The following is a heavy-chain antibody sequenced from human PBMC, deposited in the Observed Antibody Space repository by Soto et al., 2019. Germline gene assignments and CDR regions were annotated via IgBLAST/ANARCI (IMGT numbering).Heavy chain of an antibody. J-gene: IGHJ4*02. CDR1: GFTFSSYG. Sequence: AGGSLRLSCAASGFTFSSYGMHWVRQAPGKGLEWVAVIWYDGSNKYYADSVKGRFTISRDNSKNTLYLQMNSLRAEDTAVYYCARDSSLARFDYWGQGTLVTVSS. CDR3: ARDSSLARFDY. CDR2: IWYDGSNK. V-gene: IGHV3-33*01.